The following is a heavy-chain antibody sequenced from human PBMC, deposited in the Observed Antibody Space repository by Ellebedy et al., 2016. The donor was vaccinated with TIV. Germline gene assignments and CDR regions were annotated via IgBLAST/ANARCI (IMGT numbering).Heavy chain of an antibody. CDR2: IIPIFGTA. D-gene: IGHD5-12*01. CDR1: GGTFSSYA. V-gene: IGHV1-69*13. J-gene: IGHJ4*02. Sequence: SVKVSCXASGGTFSSYAISWVRQAPGQGLEWMGGIIPIFGTANYAQKFQGRVTITADESTSTAYMELSSLRSEDTAVYYCARSRVMVATGYFDYWGQGTLVTVSS. CDR3: ARSRVMVATGYFDY.